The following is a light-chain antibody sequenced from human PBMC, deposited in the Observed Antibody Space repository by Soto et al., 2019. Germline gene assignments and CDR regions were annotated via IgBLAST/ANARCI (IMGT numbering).Light chain of an antibody. Sequence: QSALTQPASVSGSPGQSITISCTGTSSDVGGYKYVSWYQQHPDKAPKLIIFEVSNRPSGISSRFSGSKSGNTASLTISGFQAEDDAVYYCASYTSSSTSVIFGRGTQLTVL. CDR3: ASYTSSSTSVI. CDR1: SSDVGGYKY. V-gene: IGLV2-14*01. CDR2: EVS. J-gene: IGLJ2*01.